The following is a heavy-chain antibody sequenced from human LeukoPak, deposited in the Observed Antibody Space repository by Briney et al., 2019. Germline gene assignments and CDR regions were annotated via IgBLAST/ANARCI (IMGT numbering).Heavy chain of an antibody. Sequence: GESLKVSCKGFGYSFTSYWIGWVRQMRGKGLEWMGIIYPGDSDTRYSPSFQGQVTISADKSISTAYPQWSSLKASDTAMYYCARTAKYDSSGYAAFDIWGQGTMVTVSS. CDR1: GYSFTSYW. J-gene: IGHJ3*02. CDR2: IYPGDSDT. V-gene: IGHV5-51*01. CDR3: ARTAKYDSSGYAAFDI. D-gene: IGHD3-22*01.